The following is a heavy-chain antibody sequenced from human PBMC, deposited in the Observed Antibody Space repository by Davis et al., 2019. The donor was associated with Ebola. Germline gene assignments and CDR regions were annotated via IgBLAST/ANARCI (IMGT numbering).Heavy chain of an antibody. D-gene: IGHD2-8*01. CDR3: ARALSATYDYYVDV. Sequence: AASVKVSCKASGYTFIDNYIHWMRQAPGQGPEWMGWINPKSGGTKYAQRFQDWVTMTRDTSITTAYVELSGLTSDDTAIYYCARALSATYDYYVDVWSKGTAVTVSS. J-gene: IGHJ6*03. CDR1: GYTFIDNY. CDR2: INPKSGGT. V-gene: IGHV1-2*04.